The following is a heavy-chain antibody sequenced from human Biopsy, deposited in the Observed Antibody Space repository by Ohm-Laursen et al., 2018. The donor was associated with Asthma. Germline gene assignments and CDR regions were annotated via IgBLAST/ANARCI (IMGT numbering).Heavy chain of an antibody. J-gene: IGHJ4*02. V-gene: IGHV4-59*07. Sequence: PSDTLSLTCTVSPGSINDYYWNWIRQFPGKGLEWIGYVHSTGSTRFNPSLKGRLTISVDTSVDQVSLKLTSVTAADTAVYYCVRATSTWSQSGPHYFDHWGQGTLVTVSS. D-gene: IGHD6-13*01. CDR3: VRATSTWSQSGPHYFDH. CDR2: VHSTGST. CDR1: PGSINDYY.